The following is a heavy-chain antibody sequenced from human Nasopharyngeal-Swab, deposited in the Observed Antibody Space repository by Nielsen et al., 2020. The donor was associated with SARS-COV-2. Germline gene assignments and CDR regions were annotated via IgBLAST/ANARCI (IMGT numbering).Heavy chain of an antibody. CDR3: ARGRSSSGYYYYYGMDV. CDR2: ISSSSSYI. J-gene: IGHJ6*02. CDR1: GFTFSSYS. V-gene: IGHV3-21*01. D-gene: IGHD3-22*01. Sequence: GGSLRLSCAASGFTFSSYSMNWVRQAPGKGLEWVSSISSSSSYIYYADSVKGRFTISRDNAKNSLYLQMNSLRAEGTAVYYCARGRSSSGYYYYYGMDVWGQGTTVTVSS.